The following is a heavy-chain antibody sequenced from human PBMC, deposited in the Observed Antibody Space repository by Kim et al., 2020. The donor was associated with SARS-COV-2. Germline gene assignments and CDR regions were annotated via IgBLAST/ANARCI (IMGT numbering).Heavy chain of an antibody. V-gene: IGHV4-4*02. Sequence: SETLSLTCAVSGGSISSSNWWSWVRQPPGKGLEWIGEIYHSGSTNYNPSLKSRVTISVDKSKNQFSLKLSSVTAADTAVYYCARCQTPGGNVPIYYYYGMDVWGQGTTVTVSS. J-gene: IGHJ6*02. CDR3: ARCQTPGGNVPIYYYYGMDV. CDR2: IYHSGST. D-gene: IGHD3-10*02. CDR1: GGSISSSNW.